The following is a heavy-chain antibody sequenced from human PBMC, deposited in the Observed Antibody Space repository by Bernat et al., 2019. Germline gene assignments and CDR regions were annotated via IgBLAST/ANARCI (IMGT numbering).Heavy chain of an antibody. CDR1: GGSFSGYY. D-gene: IGHD6-6*01. Sequence: QLQLQESGPGLLKPSETLSLTCAVYGGSFSGYYWSWIRQPPGKGLEWIGEINHSGSTNYNPSLKSRVTISVDTSKNQFSLKLSSVTAADTAVYYCARGSLAAPAFDYWGQGTLVTVSS. CDR3: ARGSLAAPAFDY. V-gene: IGHV4-34*01. J-gene: IGHJ4*02. CDR2: INHSGST.